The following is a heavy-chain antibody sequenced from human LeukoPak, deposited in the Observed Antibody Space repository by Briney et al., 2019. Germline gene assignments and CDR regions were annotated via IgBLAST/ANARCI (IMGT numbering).Heavy chain of an antibody. D-gene: IGHD6-13*01. CDR3: AKDMPPSTVAAAGLHTDAFDI. V-gene: IGHV3-43*02. CDR1: GFTFDVYV. J-gene: IGHJ3*02. CDR2: ISGDGGST. Sequence: PGGSLRLSCAASGFTFDVYVMHWVRQAPGKGLEWVSLISGDGGSTYYADSAKGRFTISRDNSKNSLYLQMNSLRTEDTALYYCAKDMPPSTVAAAGLHTDAFDIWGQGTMVTVSS.